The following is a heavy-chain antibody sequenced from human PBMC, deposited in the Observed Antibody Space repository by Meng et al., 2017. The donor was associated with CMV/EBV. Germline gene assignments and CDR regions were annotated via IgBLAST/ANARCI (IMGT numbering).Heavy chain of an antibody. CDR2: ISSSSSYI. V-gene: IGHV3-21*01. Sequence: GESLKISCAASGFTFSSYSMNWVRQAPGKGLEWVSSISSSSSYIYYADSVKGRFTISRDNAKNSLYLQMNGLRAEDTAVYYCARASTELELLSGFDYWGQGTLVTVSS. D-gene: IGHD1-7*01. CDR1: GFTFSSYS. CDR3: ARASTELELLSGFDY. J-gene: IGHJ4*02.